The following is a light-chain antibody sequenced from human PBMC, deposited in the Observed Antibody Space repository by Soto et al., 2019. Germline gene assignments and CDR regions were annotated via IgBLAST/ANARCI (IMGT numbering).Light chain of an antibody. CDR3: QQRSNWPRT. J-gene: IGKJ5*01. CDR1: QSVSSY. Sequence: EIVLTQSPATLSLSPGERATLSCRARQSVSSYLAWYQQKPGQAPRLLIYDASNRATGIPARFSGSGSGTDFTLTISSLEPEDFAVYYCQQRSNWPRTFGQGTHWRL. V-gene: IGKV3-11*01. CDR2: DAS.